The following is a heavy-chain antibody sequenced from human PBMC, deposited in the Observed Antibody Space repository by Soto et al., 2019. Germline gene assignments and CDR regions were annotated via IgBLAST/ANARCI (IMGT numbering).Heavy chain of an antibody. Sequence: EVQLVESGGGLVKPGGSLRLSCAASGFTFSNAWMNWVRQAPGKGLEWVGRIKSKTDGGTTDYAAPVKGRFTISRDDSKNTLYLQMNSLKTEDTAVCYCTTEGSGWLYYYYGMDVWGQGTTVTVSS. V-gene: IGHV3-15*07. D-gene: IGHD6-19*01. CDR1: GFTFSNAW. J-gene: IGHJ6*02. CDR3: TTEGSGWLYYYYGMDV. CDR2: IKSKTDGGTT.